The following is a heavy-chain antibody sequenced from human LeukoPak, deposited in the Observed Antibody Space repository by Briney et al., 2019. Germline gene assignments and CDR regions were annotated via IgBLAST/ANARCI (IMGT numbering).Heavy chain of an antibody. V-gene: IGHV4-39*07. D-gene: IGHD3-3*01. J-gene: IGHJ5*02. CDR2: IYYSGST. CDR3: ARDLDFWSGYYTGGFDP. Sequence: SETLSLTCTVSGGSISSSSYYWGWIRQPPGKGLEWIGSIYYSGSTYYNPSLKSRVTISVDTSKNQFSLKLSSVTAAATAVYYCARDLDFWSGYYTGGFDPWGQGTLVTVSS. CDR1: GGSISSSSYY.